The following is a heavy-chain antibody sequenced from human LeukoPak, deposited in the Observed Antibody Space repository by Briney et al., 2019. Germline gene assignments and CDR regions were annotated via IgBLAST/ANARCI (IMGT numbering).Heavy chain of an antibody. CDR2: FYHSGST. D-gene: IGHD3-10*01. CDR1: GGSISSYY. Sequence: SETLSLTCTVSGGSISSYYWSWIRQPPGKGLEWIGSFYHSGSTYYNPSLKSRVTISVDRSKNQFSLKLSSVTAADTAVYYCARAAYGSGSTDAFDIWGQGTMVTVSS. CDR3: ARAAYGSGSTDAFDI. J-gene: IGHJ3*02. V-gene: IGHV4-39*07.